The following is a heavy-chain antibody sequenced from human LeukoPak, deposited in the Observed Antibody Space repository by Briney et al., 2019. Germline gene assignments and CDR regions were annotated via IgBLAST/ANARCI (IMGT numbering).Heavy chain of an antibody. Sequence: ASVQVSCKASGYTFTTYFVTWVRPAPGQGLEWMGSINAHNGKTDYAEKIKGRVTMTTDTSTSTAYLELRNLRSDDTAIYYCAKTSCAGDCYFDFWGQGTLVTVSS. CDR2: INAHNGKT. D-gene: IGHD2-21*02. CDR3: AKTSCAGDCYFDF. V-gene: IGHV1-18*04. J-gene: IGHJ4*02. CDR1: GYTFTTYF.